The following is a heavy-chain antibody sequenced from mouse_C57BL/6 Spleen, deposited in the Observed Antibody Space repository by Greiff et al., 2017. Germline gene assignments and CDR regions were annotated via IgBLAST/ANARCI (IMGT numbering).Heavy chain of an antibody. CDR3: ASPPDSSGYLDY. V-gene: IGHV5-6*01. Sequence: EVMLVESGGDLVKPGGSLKLSCAASGFTFSSYGMSWVRQTPDKRLEWVATISSGGSYTYYPDSVKGRFTISRDNAKNTLYLQMSSLKSEDTAMYYCASPPDSSGYLDYWGQGTTLTVSS. D-gene: IGHD3-2*02. CDR2: ISSGGSYT. CDR1: GFTFSSYG. J-gene: IGHJ2*01.